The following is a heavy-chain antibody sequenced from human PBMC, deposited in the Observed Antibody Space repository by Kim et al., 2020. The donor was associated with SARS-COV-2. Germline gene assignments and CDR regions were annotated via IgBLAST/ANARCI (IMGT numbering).Heavy chain of an antibody. J-gene: IGHJ6*02. D-gene: IGHD1-1*01. V-gene: IGHV1-69*01. Sequence: QKFQGRVTITADESTSTAYMELSSLRSEDTAVYYCARDPDWNYYYYGMDVWGQGTTVTVSS. CDR3: ARDPDWNYYYYGMDV.